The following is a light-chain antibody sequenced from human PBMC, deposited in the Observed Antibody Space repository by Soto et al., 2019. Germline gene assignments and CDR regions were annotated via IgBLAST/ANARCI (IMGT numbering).Light chain of an antibody. CDR1: SGHSNYA. CDR3: QTWGTGIVV. Sequence: QAVVTQSPSASASLGASVKLTCTLSSGHSNYAIAWHQQQPEKGPRYLMRLNSDGSHNKGDGIPDRFSGSSSGAERYLIISSLQSEDEADYYCQTWGTGIVVFGGGTKVTVL. V-gene: IGLV4-69*01. J-gene: IGLJ3*02. CDR2: LNSDGSH.